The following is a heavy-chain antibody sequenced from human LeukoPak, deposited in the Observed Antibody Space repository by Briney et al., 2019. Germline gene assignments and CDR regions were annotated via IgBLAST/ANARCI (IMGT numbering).Heavy chain of an antibody. J-gene: IGHJ4*02. D-gene: IGHD3/OR15-3a*01. CDR2: IYYSGNT. CDR3: ARQTGSGLFILP. CDR1: GVSISSSNSY. V-gene: IGHV4-39*01. Sequence: NPSETLSLTCTVSGVSISSSNSYWGWFRQPPGKGLEWIGSIYYSGNTYYNASLKSQVSISIDTSKNQFSLRLTSVTAADTAVYYCARQTGSGLFILPGGQETLVTVSS.